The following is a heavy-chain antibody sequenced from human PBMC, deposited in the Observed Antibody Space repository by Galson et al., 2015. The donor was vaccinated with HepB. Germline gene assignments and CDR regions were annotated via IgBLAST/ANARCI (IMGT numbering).Heavy chain of an antibody. J-gene: IGHJ5*02. CDR1: GYTFTSYD. D-gene: IGHD6-19*01. CDR3: ARRMPGYSSGWHWFDP. Sequence: SVKVSCKASGYTFTSYDINWVRQATGQGLEWMGWMNPNSGNTGYAQKFQGRVTMTRNTSISTAYMELSSLRSEDTAVYYCARRMPGYSSGWHWFDPWGQGTLVTVSS. CDR2: MNPNSGNT. V-gene: IGHV1-8*01.